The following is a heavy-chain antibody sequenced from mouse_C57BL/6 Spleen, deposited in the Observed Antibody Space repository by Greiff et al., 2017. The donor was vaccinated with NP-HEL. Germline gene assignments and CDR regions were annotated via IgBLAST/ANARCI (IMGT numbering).Heavy chain of an antibody. J-gene: IGHJ4*01. Sequence: DVKLVESGGGLVKPGGSLKLSCAASGFTFSDYGMHWVRQAPEKGLEWVAYISSGSSTIYYADTVKGRFTISRDNAKNTLFLQMTSLRSEDTAMYYCARTSKLLYYAMDYWGQGTSVTVSS. D-gene: IGHD1-1*01. CDR3: ARTSKLLYYAMDY. CDR2: ISSGSSTI. CDR1: GFTFSDYG. V-gene: IGHV5-17*01.